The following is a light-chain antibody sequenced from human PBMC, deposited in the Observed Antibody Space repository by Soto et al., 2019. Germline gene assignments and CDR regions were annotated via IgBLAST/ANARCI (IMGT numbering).Light chain of an antibody. CDR1: QSISSW. Sequence: EIQMTQSPSTLSASVGDRFTITCRASQSISSWLAWYQQKPGKAPKLLIYDASSLESGVPSRFSGSGSGTDFTLTISSLQPEDFATYYCQPSYSTPWTVGPVTEVEIK. J-gene: IGKJ1*01. CDR2: DAS. V-gene: IGKV1-5*01. CDR3: QPSYSTPWT.